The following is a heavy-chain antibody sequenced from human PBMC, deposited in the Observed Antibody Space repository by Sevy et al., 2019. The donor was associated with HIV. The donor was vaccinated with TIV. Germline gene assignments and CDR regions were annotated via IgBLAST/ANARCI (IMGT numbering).Heavy chain of an antibody. Sequence: SETLSLTCTVSGGSISSYYWSWIRQPPGKGLEWIGYIYYSGSTNYNPSLKWQVTISVDTSKNQFSLNLSSVTAADTAVYYCARDRILGYCSGGSCYLPEAFDIWGQGTMVTVSS. CDR1: GGSISSYY. CDR3: ARDRILGYCSGGSCYLPEAFDI. J-gene: IGHJ3*02. D-gene: IGHD2-15*01. V-gene: IGHV4-59*01. CDR2: IYYSGST.